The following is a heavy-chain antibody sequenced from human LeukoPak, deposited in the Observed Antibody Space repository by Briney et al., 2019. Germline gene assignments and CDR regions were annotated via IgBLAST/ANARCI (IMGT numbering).Heavy chain of an antibody. CDR3: GSGYFDY. CDR1: GFTFDDYA. V-gene: IGHV3-43*02. Sequence: GGSLRLSCAASGFTFDDYAMHWVRQAPGKGLEWVSLISGDGGSTYYADSVKGRFTISRDNSKNSLYLQMNSLRTEDTSLYYCGSGYFDYWGQEPLVTVPS. J-gene: IGHJ4*02. CDR2: ISGDGGST.